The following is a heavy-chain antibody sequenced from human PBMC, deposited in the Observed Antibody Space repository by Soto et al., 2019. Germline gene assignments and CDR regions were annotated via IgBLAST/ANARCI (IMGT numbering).Heavy chain of an antibody. V-gene: IGHV3-23*01. Sequence: PGGSLRLSCAASGFTFSSYAMSWVRQAPGKGLEWVSAISGSGGSTYYADSVKGRFTISRDNSKNTLYLQMNSLRAEDTAVYYCAKASRQQLLPRTLDHWGQGTLVTVSS. CDR2: ISGSGGST. CDR3: AKASRQQLLPRTLDH. J-gene: IGHJ4*02. CDR1: GFTFSSYA. D-gene: IGHD6-13*01.